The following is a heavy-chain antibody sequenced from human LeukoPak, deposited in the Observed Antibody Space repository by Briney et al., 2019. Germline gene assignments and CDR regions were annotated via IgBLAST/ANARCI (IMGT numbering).Heavy chain of an antibody. J-gene: IGHJ6*02. V-gene: IGHV3-30*03. CDR1: GFTFSSFG. CDR2: ISYDGGSQ. CDR3: ARGQSPSYYDMDV. Sequence: GGSLRLSCAASGFTFSSFGMHWVRQAPGKGLEWVALISYDGGSQSSAESVKGRFTISRDNSKNTLYLQMNSLRAEDTAVYHCARGQSPSYYDMDVWGQGTTVTVSS. D-gene: IGHD6-19*01.